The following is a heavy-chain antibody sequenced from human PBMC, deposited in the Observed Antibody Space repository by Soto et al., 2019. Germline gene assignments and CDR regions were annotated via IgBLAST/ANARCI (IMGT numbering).Heavy chain of an antibody. CDR3: ARVSDYYDSSGYYTNPYYYYYGMDV. CDR1: GYTFTSYG. D-gene: IGHD3-22*01. V-gene: IGHV1-18*01. Sequence: ASVKVSCKASGYTFTSYGISWVRQAPGQGLEWMGWISAYNGNTNYAQKLQGRVTTTTDTSTSTAYMELRSLRSDDTAVYYCARVSDYYDSSGYYTNPYYYYYGMDVWGQGTTVTVS. CDR2: ISAYNGNT. J-gene: IGHJ6*02.